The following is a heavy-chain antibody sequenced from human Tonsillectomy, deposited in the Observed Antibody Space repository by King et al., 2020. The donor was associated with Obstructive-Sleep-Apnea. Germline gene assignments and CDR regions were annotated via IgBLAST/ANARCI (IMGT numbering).Heavy chain of an antibody. CDR2: IYYSGST. V-gene: IGHV4-59*01. Sequence: QLQESGPGLVKPSETLSLTCTVSGGFISSYYWSWIRQPPGKGLVWIGYIYYSGSTKYNPSLKRQVTISVDTSKNQFSLKLSSVTAADTAVYYCARSPHRSSWYYFDYWGQGTLVTVSS. D-gene: IGHD6-13*01. CDR3: ARSPHRSSWYYFDY. J-gene: IGHJ4*02. CDR1: GGFISSYY.